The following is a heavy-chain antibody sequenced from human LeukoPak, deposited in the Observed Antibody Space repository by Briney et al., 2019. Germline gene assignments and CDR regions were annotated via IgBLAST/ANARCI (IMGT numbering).Heavy chain of an antibody. D-gene: IGHD3-10*01. CDR3: ARGRRSNYYGPGSYRSDAFDI. J-gene: IGHJ3*02. Sequence: SVKVSCKASGGTFSSYAISWVRQAPGQGLEWMGGIIPIFGTANYAQKFQGRVTITADESTSTAYMELSSLRSEDTAVYYCARGRRSNYYGPGSYRSDAFDIWGQGTMVTVSS. CDR2: IIPIFGTA. V-gene: IGHV1-69*01. CDR1: GGTFSSYA.